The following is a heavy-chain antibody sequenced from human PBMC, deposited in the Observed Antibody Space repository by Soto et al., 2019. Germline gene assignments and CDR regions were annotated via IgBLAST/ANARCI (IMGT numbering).Heavy chain of an antibody. Sequence: SESLSLTWTVAGGSISSSSSYWAFIREPPGRGLEWIGTIHYTGSPYYNPCFNSRVTIATDKTRNRFYLTLTSVTAADRATDYCPSLGVYELLTRLNWFDPWRQGPQVTVSS. CDR2: IHYTGSP. CDR3: PSLGVYELLTRLNWFDP. V-gene: IGHV4-39*02. D-gene: IGHD4-17*01. CDR1: GGSISSSSSY. J-gene: IGHJ5*02.